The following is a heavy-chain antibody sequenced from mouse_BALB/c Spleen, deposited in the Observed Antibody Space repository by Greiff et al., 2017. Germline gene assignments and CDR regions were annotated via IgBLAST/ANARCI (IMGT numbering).Heavy chain of an antibody. J-gene: IGHJ2*01. CDR2: ISSGGST. Sequence: EVQVVESGGGLVKPGGSLKLSCAASGFTFSSYAMSWVRQTPEKRLEWVASISSGGSTYYPDSVKGRFTISRDNARNILYLQMSSLRSEDTAMYYCARGDGSSYRYYFDYWGQGTTLTVSS. CDR3: ARGDGSSYRYYFDY. V-gene: IGHV5-6-5*01. CDR1: GFTFSSYA. D-gene: IGHD1-1*01.